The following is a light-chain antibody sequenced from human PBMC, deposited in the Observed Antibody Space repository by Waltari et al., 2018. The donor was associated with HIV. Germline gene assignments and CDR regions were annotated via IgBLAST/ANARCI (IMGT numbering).Light chain of an antibody. CDR2: SNN. J-gene: IGLJ2*01. V-gene: IGLV1-44*01. Sequence: QSVLTQPPSASGTPGQNAPIPCSGNTSNIGTNILTLYQQFPGAAPKLLIYSNNQRPSGVPARFSGSKSGTSASLAISGLQSEDEADYFCAAWDDTLNGLFGGGTKLTVL. CDR1: TSNIGTNI. CDR3: AAWDDTLNGL.